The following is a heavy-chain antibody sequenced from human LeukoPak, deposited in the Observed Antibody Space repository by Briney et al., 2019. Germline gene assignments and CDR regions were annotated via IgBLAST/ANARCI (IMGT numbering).Heavy chain of an antibody. Sequence: GGSLRLSCAASGFTFSSYGMSWVRQAPGKGLEWVGRIKSKTDGGTTDYAAPVKGRFTISRDDSKNTLYLQMNSLKTEDTAVYYLDSMVRGANRNWFDPWGQGTLVTVSS. V-gene: IGHV3-15*01. J-gene: IGHJ5*02. CDR3: DSMVRGANRNWFDP. D-gene: IGHD3-10*01. CDR1: GFTFSSYG. CDR2: IKSKTDGGTT.